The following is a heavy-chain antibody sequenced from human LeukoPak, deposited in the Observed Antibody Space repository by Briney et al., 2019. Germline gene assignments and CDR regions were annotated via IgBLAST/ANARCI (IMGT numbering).Heavy chain of an antibody. CDR2: ISSSGSTI. Sequence: PGGSLRLSCAASGFTFSSYEMNWVRQAPGKGLEWVSYISSSGSTIYYADSVKGRFTISRDNAKNSLYLQMNSLRAEDMALYYCAKDLGTTVTTGGFDYWGQGTLVTVSS. D-gene: IGHD4-17*01. CDR3: AKDLGTTVTTGGFDY. CDR1: GFTFSSYE. V-gene: IGHV3-48*03. J-gene: IGHJ4*02.